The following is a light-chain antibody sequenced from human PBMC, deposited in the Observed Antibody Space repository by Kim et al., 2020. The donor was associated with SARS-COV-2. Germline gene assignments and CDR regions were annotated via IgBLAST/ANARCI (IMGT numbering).Light chain of an antibody. Sequence: NFMLTQPHSVSESPGKTVTISCTGSGGSIANNYVQWYQQRPGSAPTILLYEDNQRPSGVPDRFSASFDRSSNSASLTISGLQTEDEADYYCQPYHGNNFWVFGGGTKLTVL. CDR2: EDN. CDR3: QPYHGNNFWV. V-gene: IGLV6-57*02. CDR1: GGSIANNY. J-gene: IGLJ3*02.